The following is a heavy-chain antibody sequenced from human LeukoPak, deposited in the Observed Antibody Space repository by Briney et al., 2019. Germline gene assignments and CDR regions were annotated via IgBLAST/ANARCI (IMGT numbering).Heavy chain of an antibody. CDR3: ARGVYCSSTSCYSDYYYYYMDV. D-gene: IGHD2-2*01. V-gene: IGHV3-21*01. Sequence: GGSLRLSCAASGFTFSSYSMNWVRQAPGKGLEWVSSISSSGSYIYYADSVKGRFTISRDNAKNSLYLQMNSLRAEDTAVYYCARGVYCSSTSCYSDYYYYYMDVWGKGTTVTISS. J-gene: IGHJ6*03. CDR1: GFTFSSYS. CDR2: ISSSGSYI.